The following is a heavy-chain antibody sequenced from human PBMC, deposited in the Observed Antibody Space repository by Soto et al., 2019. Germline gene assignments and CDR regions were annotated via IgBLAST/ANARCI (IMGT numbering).Heavy chain of an antibody. V-gene: IGHV4-30-2*01. CDR1: GDSISSGYY. CDR2: IYHSGST. J-gene: IGHJ4*02. CDR3: ARGGGSFTPLDY. D-gene: IGHD1-26*01. Sequence: PSDTLSLTCAVSGDSISSGYYWSWIRQPPGKGLEWIGYIYHSGSTYYNPSLKSRVTISVDRSKNQFSLKLSSVTAADTAVYYCARGGGSFTPLDYWGQGTLVTVS.